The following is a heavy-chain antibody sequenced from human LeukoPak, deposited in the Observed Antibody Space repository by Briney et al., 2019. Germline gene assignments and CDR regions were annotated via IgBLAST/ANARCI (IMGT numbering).Heavy chain of an antibody. CDR1: GFTFSTFW. CDR2: IKEDGSER. CDR3: ARWAESNDY. Sequence: PGGSLRLSCAASGFTFSTFWMSWVRQAPGKGLEWLANIKEDGSERYYVDSVKGRFTISRDNAKNSLYLQMNSLRAEDTAVYYCARWAESNDYWGQGTLVTVSS. V-gene: IGHV3-7*05. J-gene: IGHJ4*02.